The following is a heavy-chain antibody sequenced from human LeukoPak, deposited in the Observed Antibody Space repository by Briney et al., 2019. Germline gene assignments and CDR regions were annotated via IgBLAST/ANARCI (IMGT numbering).Heavy chain of an antibody. D-gene: IGHD3-10*01. CDR1: GFTCSSDC. CDR3: AKDATLFGDQYFDY. J-gene: IGHJ4*02. Sequence: GVSLRPSCAASGFTCSSDCMHWVRQAPGKGLEWVAVTSYDGSTKYYADSAKGRFNISRDNSKNTLYLQMNSLRVDDTAVYYCAKDATLFGDQYFDYWGQGTLVIVSS. V-gene: IGHV3-30*18. CDR2: TSYDGSTK.